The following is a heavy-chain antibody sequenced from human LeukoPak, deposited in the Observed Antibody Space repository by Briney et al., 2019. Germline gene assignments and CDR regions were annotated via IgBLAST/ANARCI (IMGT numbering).Heavy chain of an antibody. J-gene: IGHJ6*03. CDR3: AKASGPSGYYYMDV. CDR1: GFTFSSYA. V-gene: IGHV3-23*01. Sequence: SGGSLRLSCAASGFTFSSYAMSWVRQAPGKGLEWVSAIIGSGGNTYYADSVKGRFTISRDNSKNTLYMHMNSLRADDTAIYYCAKASGPSGYYYMDVRGKGTRVTVSS. CDR2: IIGSGGNT.